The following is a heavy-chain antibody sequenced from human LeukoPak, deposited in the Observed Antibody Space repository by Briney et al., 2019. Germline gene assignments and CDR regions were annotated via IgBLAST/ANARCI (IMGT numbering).Heavy chain of an antibody. Sequence: KPSETLSLTCTVSGGSIRSYYWSWIRQPPRKGLEWIGYIYYSGSTNYNPSLKSRVTISVDTSKNQFSLKLSSVTAADTAVYYCARGKDGGYEFDYWGQGTLVTVSS. V-gene: IGHV4-59*01. J-gene: IGHJ4*02. CDR1: GGSIRSYY. CDR2: IYYSGST. D-gene: IGHD5-12*01. CDR3: ARGKDGGYEFDY.